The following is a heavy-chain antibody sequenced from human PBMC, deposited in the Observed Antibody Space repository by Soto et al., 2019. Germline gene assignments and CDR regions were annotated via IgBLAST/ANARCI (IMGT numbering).Heavy chain of an antibody. CDR2: ISWNSGSI. J-gene: IGHJ5*02. D-gene: IGHD2-2*01. V-gene: IGHV3-9*01. CDR3: AKDSSDDIVVVPAATYTDDHWFDP. Sequence: GGSLRLSCAASGFTFDDYAMHWVRQAPGKGLEWVSGISWNSGSIGYADSVKGRFTISRDNAKNSLYLQMNSLRAEDTALYYCAKDSSDDIVVVPAATYTDDHWFDPWGQGTLVTVSS. CDR1: GFTFDDYA.